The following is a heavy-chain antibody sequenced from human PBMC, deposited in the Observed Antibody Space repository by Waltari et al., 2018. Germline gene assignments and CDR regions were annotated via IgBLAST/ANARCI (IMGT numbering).Heavy chain of an antibody. D-gene: IGHD3-3*01. V-gene: IGHV3-23*04. J-gene: IGHJ4*02. CDR1: GFSFSSYA. CDR3: AKVPYNDFWTGYFFFDL. CDR2: SSGDGDST. Sequence: EAQLEESGGGSVQSGGSLRLSCEASGFSFSSYAMSWVRQAPGKGLELVSSSSGDGDSTYDADSVRGRFTISRDNSKNTLSLEMNSLRADDTATYFCAKVPYNDFWTGYFFFDLWGQGTLVSVSS.